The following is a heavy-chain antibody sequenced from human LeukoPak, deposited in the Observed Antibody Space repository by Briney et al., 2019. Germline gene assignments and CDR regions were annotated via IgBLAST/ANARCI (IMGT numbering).Heavy chain of an antibody. J-gene: IGHJ1*01. V-gene: IGHV4-38-2*02. Sequence: SETLSLTCNVSGHSIINSYYWGWIRQPPGKGLEWVGSIHHSGATYYNPSLKSRVTISVDTSKNQFSLKLNSVTAADTAVYCCARTVDSSGFSSFQHWGQGTLVTVSS. D-gene: IGHD3-22*01. CDR2: IHHSGAT. CDR1: GHSIINSYY. CDR3: ARTVDSSGFSSFQH.